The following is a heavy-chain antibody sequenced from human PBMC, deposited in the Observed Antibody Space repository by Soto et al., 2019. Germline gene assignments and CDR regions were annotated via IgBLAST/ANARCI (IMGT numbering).Heavy chain of an antibody. Sequence: EASVKVSCKASGGTFSSYTISWVRQAPGQGLEWMGRIIPILGIANYAQKFQGRVTITADKSTSTAYMELSSLRSEDTAVYYCARGNANYYGSGSFTFDYWGQGTLVTVSS. CDR3: ARGNANYYGSGSFTFDY. CDR1: GGTFSSYT. CDR2: IIPILGIA. J-gene: IGHJ4*02. V-gene: IGHV1-69*02. D-gene: IGHD3-10*01.